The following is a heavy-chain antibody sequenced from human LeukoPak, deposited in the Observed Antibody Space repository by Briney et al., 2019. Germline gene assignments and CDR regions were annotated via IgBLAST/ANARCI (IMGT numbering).Heavy chain of an antibody. D-gene: IGHD3-3*01. CDR1: GFTFSSYD. J-gene: IGHJ3*02. V-gene: IGHV3-30*02. CDR2: IRYDGSNK. Sequence: PGGSLRLSCAASGFTFSSYDMHWVRQAPGKGLEWVAFIRYDGSNKYYADSMKGRFTISRDNSKNTLYLQMNSLRAEDTAVYYCAKDRITIFGVNIGDAFDIWGQGTMVTVSS. CDR3: AKDRITIFGVNIGDAFDI.